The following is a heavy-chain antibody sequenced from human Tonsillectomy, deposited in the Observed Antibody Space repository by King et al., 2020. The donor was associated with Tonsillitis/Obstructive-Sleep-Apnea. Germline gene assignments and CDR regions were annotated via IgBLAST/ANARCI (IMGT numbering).Heavy chain of an antibody. V-gene: IGHV1-46*01. CDR3: ARDGDAADFYYMDV. D-gene: IGHD7-27*01. CDR1: GYTFTTYY. Sequence: QLVQSGAEVKKPGASVKISCEASGYTFTTYYIHWVRQAPGQGLEWMGILNPSGGSTSYPHKFQGRVTMTRDTSTSTVYMELSSLRSEDTAVYYCARDGDAADFYYMDVWGKGTTVTVSS. CDR2: LNPSGGST. J-gene: IGHJ6*03.